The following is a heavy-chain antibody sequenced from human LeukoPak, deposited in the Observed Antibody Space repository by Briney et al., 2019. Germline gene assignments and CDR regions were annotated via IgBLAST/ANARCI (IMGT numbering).Heavy chain of an antibody. J-gene: IGHJ3*02. CDR2: IYYSGST. D-gene: IGHD1-20*01. CDR3: AREVITGTPNAFDI. V-gene: IGHV4-30-4*01. CDR1: GGSISSGDYY. Sequence: PSETLSLTCTVSGGSISSGDYYWSWIRQPPGQGLEWIGCIYYSGSTYYNPSLKSRVTISVDTSKNQFSLKLSSVTAADTAVYYCAREVITGTPNAFDIWGQGTMVTVSS.